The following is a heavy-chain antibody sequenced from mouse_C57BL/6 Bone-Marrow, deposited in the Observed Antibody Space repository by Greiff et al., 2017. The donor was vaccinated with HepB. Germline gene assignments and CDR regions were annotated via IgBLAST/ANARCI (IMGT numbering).Heavy chain of an antibody. CDR1: GFNIKDDY. J-gene: IGHJ3*01. D-gene: IGHD2-4*01. Sequence: EVQLQQSGAELVRPGASVKLSCTASGFNIKDDYMHWVKQRPEQGLEWIGWIDPENGDTEYASKFQGKATITADTSSNTAYLQLSSLTSEDTAVYYCTTWIYYDYDEKVAYWGQGTLVTVSA. CDR2: IDPENGDT. CDR3: TTWIYYDYDEKVAY. V-gene: IGHV14-4*01.